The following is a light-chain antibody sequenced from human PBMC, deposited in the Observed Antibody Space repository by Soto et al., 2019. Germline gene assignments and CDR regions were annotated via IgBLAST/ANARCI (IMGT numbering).Light chain of an antibody. V-gene: IGKV3-15*01. J-gene: IGKJ5*01. CDR3: QQYNNWHTIT. CDR2: GAS. CDR1: QSVNSK. Sequence: EILMTQSPATLSVSPGERVSLSCWASQSVNSKLAWYQQKPGQAPRLLIYGASTRATGIPARFSGSGSGTEFTLTISSLKSEDFAVYFCQQYNNWHTITFGHGTRLEIK.